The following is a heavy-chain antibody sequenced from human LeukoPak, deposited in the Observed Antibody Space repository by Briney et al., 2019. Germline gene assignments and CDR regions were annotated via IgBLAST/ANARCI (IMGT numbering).Heavy chain of an antibody. CDR3: ARQMSYSRDGRYYYYMDV. CDR2: IYYSGST. CDR1: GGSISSSSYY. D-gene: IGHD6-13*01. J-gene: IGHJ6*03. V-gene: IGHV4-39*07. Sequence: SETLSLTCSVSGGSISSSSYYWGWIRQPPGKGLEWIGSIYYSGSTYYNPSLKSRVTISVDTSKNQFSLKLSSVTAADTAVYYCARQMSYSRDGRYYYYMDVWGKGTTVTISS.